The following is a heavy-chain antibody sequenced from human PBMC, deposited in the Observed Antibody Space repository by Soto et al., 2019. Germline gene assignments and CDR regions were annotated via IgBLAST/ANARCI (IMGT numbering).Heavy chain of an antibody. Sequence: QVQLQESGPGLVKPSQTLSLTCTVSGASLSSSGHSWNWARQHPGKGLEWIGYIDHSGTTYYNPSLKSRLAMSIDPSKNQLSLEVTSVTAADTALYFCALGMFMDVWGRGTRVTVSA. CDR1: GASLSSSGHS. J-gene: IGHJ6*04. CDR3: ALGMFMDV. CDR2: IDHSGTT. V-gene: IGHV4-31*03. D-gene: IGHD3-16*01.